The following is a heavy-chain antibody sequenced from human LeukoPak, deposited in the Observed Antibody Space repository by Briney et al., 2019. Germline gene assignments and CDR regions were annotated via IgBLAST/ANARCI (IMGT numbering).Heavy chain of an antibody. J-gene: IGHJ6*03. CDR1: GGSFSGYY. CDR2: INHSGST. V-gene: IGHV4-34*01. D-gene: IGHD4-23*01. Sequence: SETLSLTCAVYGGSFSGYYWSWIRQPPGKGLEWIGEINHSGSTNYNPSLKSRVTISVDTSKNQFSLKLSSVTAADTAVYYCARAGATVVTLRGYYYYYYMDVWGKGTTVTVSS. CDR3: ARAGATVVTLRGYYYYYYMDV.